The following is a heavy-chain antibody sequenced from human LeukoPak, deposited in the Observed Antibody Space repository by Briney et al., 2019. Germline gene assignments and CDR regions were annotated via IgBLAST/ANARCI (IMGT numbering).Heavy chain of an antibody. J-gene: IGHJ4*02. CDR2: IYTSGST. CDR1: GGSISSGSYY. D-gene: IGHD3-22*01. V-gene: IGHV4-61*02. CDR3: ARAGTYYDSRAMDY. Sequence: SQTLSLTCTVSGGSISSGSYYWTWIRQPAGKGLEWIGRIYTSGSTNYNPSLKSRVTISVDTSKNHFSLKLSSVTAADTAVYYCARAGTYYDSRAMDYWGQGTLVTVSP.